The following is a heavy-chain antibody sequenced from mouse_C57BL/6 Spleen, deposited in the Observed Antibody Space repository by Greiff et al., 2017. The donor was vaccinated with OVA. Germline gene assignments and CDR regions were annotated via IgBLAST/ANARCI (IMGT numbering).Heavy chain of an antibody. CDR1: GFNIKNTY. D-gene: IGHD1-1*01. CDR3: ARSGYYGSSRTFYY. J-gene: IGHJ2*01. V-gene: IGHV14-3*01. Sequence: EVQLQQSVAELVRPGASVKLSCTASGFNIKNTYMHWVKQRPEQGLEWIGRIDPANGTTKYAPKFQGKATITADTSSNTSYRQLSSVTADDTAIYYCARSGYYGSSRTFYYWGQGTTLTVSS. CDR2: IDPANGTT.